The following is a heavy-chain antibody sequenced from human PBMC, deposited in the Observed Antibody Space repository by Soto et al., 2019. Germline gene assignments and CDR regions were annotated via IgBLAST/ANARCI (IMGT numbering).Heavy chain of an antibody. V-gene: IGHV1-3*01. CDR2: INAGNGNT. CDR3: ASDSPERWELLRGAFDI. Sequence: ASVKVSCKASGYTFTSYAMHWVRQAPGQRLEWMGWINAGNGNTKYSQKFQGRVTITRDTSASTAYMELSSLRSEDTAVYYCASDSPERWELLRGAFDIWGQGTMVTVSS. J-gene: IGHJ3*02. D-gene: IGHD1-26*01. CDR1: GYTFTSYA.